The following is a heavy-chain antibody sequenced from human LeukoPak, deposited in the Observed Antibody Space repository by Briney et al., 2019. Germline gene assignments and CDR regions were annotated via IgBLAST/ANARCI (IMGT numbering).Heavy chain of an antibody. CDR2: IRNRAYGGTA. D-gene: IGHD3-9*01. CDR3: TREKRYFDWFQADY. Sequence: GGSLRLSCTASGFTFSDYAMSWFRQAPGKGLEWVGFIRNRAYGGTAEYAASVKGRFTISRDDSKTIAYLQMNSLKTEDTAVYYCTREKRYFDWFQADYWGQGTLVTVSS. CDR1: GFTFSDYA. J-gene: IGHJ4*02. V-gene: IGHV3-49*03.